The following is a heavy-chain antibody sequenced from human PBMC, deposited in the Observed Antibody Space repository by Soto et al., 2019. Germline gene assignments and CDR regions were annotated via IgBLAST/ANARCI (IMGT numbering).Heavy chain of an antibody. CDR3: ARWNGYGDS. D-gene: IGHD1-1*01. J-gene: IGHJ4*02. V-gene: IGHV3-23*01. CDR2: FSGSSGNT. CDR1: GFSISTYG. Sequence: PGGSLRLSCAAPGFSISTYGVTWVRQAPGKGLEWVSGFSGSSGNTYYADSVKGRFTISGDNSKNTVYLQMNSLRAEDTAVYYCARWNGYGDSWGQGTLVTVSS.